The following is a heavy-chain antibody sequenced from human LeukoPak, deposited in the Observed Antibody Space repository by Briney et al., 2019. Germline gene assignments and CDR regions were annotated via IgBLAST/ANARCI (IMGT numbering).Heavy chain of an antibody. V-gene: IGHV1-69*06. CDR3: ARLAVAGFTAY. D-gene: IGHD6-19*01. J-gene: IGHJ4*02. Sequence: SVKVSCKASGYTFTSYGITWVRQAPGQGLEWMGGIIPIFGTANYAQKFQGRVTITADKSTSTAYMELSSLRSEDTAVYYCARLAVAGFTAYWGQGTLVTVSS. CDR1: GYTFTSYG. CDR2: IIPIFGTA.